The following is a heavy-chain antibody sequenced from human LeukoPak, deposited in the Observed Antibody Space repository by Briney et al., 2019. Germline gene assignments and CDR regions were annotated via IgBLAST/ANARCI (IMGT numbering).Heavy chain of an antibody. J-gene: IGHJ3*02. Sequence: PSESLSLTCTVSGGSISSYYWSWMRQPPGKGLEWIGYIYYSGSTNYNPSLKSRVTISVDTSKNQFSLKLSSVTAADTAVYYCARLRTMINAFDIWGQGTMVTVSS. CDR2: IYYSGST. D-gene: IGHD3-22*01. V-gene: IGHV4-59*08. CDR3: ARLRTMINAFDI. CDR1: GGSISSYY.